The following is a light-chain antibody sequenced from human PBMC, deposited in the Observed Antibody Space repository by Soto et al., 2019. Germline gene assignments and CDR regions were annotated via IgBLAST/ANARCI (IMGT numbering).Light chain of an antibody. J-gene: IGLJ1*01. V-gene: IGLV1-44*01. Sequence: QSALTQPPSASGTPGQRVTISCSGSSSNIRSNTVNWYQQLPGTAPKLLIYSNNQRPSGVPDRFSGSKSGTSASLAISGLQSEEEADYYCAAWDDSLNARVFGTVTKVTVL. CDR1: SSNIRSNT. CDR2: SNN. CDR3: AAWDDSLNARV.